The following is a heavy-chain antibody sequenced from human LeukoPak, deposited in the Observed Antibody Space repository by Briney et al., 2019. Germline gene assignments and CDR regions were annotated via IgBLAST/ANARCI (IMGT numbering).Heavy chain of an antibody. Sequence: RGSLRLSCAASGFTFSDYYMSWIRQAPGKGLEWVSVIYSGGSTYYADSVKGRFTISRDNSKNTLYLQMNSLRAEDTAVYYCARALFELDTAGTVYPLYYYYMDVWGKGTTVTISS. V-gene: IGHV3-53*01. CDR2: IYSGGST. J-gene: IGHJ6*03. D-gene: IGHD5-18*01. CDR3: ARALFELDTAGTVYPLYYYYMDV. CDR1: GFTFSDYY.